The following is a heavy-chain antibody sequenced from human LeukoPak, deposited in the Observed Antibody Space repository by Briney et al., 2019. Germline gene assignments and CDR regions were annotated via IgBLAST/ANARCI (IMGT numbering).Heavy chain of an antibody. V-gene: IGHV4-34*01. CDR3: ARPDTMIVVEGAFDI. CDR2: INHSGST. D-gene: IGHD3-22*01. CDR1: GGSFRGYY. Sequence: SETLSLTCAVYGGSFRGYYWSWIRQPPGKGLEWFGEINHSGSTNYNPSLMRRVTISVDTSKNQFSLKLSSVTAADTAVYYCARPDTMIVVEGAFDIWGQGKMVTVSS. J-gene: IGHJ3*02.